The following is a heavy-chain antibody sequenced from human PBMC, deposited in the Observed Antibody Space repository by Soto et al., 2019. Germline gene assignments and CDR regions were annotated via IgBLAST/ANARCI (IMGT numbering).Heavy chain of an antibody. CDR2: ITSGGGAT. D-gene: IGHD2-2*01. Sequence: EVQLVESGGGLVQPGGSLRLSCAASGFGFSNYEMNWVRQAPGKGLEGVSYITSGGGATIYADSVKGRFTISRDNAKDSLYLQMNSLRVEDTAVYYCARGDCSTSCYIGYWGQGVLVTVSS. CDR1: GFGFSNYE. J-gene: IGHJ4*02. V-gene: IGHV3-48*03. CDR3: ARGDCSTSCYIGY.